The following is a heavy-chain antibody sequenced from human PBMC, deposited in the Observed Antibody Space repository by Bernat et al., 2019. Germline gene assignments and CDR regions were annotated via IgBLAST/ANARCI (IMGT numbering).Heavy chain of an antibody. CDR1: GFTFSSYS. CDR3: AREGSNIAAAGIPYYMDV. D-gene: IGHD6-13*01. V-gene: IGHV3-21*01. J-gene: IGHJ6*03. Sequence: EVQLVESGGGLVKPGGSLRLSCAASGFTFSSYSMNWVRQAPGKGLEWVSSISSSSYIYYADSVKGRFTISRDNAKNSLYLQMNSLRAEDTAVYYCAREGSNIAAAGIPYYMDVWGKGTTVTVSS. CDR2: ISSSSYI.